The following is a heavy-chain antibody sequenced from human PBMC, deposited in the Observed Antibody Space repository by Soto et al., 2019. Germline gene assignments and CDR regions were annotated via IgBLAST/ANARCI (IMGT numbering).Heavy chain of an antibody. J-gene: IGHJ4*02. CDR2: VYYSGTT. V-gene: IGHV4-30-4*01. CDR3: ARATTIFGVANPSFGS. Sequence: SETLSLTCSVSGGSITSGDYYWSWIRQPPEKGLEWIGYVYYSGTTYYNPSLKSRVIMSLDTSKNHFSLRLSSVTAADTAVYYCARATTIFGVANPSFGSWGQGTLVTVSS. CDR1: GGSITSGDYY. D-gene: IGHD3-3*01.